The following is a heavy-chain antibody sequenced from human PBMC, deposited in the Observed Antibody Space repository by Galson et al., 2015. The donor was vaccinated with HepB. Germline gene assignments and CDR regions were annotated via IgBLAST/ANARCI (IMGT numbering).Heavy chain of an antibody. D-gene: IGHD2-21*01. J-gene: IGHJ3*02. CDR3: ARAYCGGDCYSDAFDI. V-gene: IGHV3-30-3*01. CDR1: GFTFSSYA. Sequence: SLRLSCAASGFTFSSYAMHWVRQAPGKGLEWVAVISYDGSNKYYADSVKGRFTISRDNSKNTLYLQMNSLRAEDTAVYYCARAYCGGDCYSDAFDIWGQGTMVTVFS. CDR2: ISYDGSNK.